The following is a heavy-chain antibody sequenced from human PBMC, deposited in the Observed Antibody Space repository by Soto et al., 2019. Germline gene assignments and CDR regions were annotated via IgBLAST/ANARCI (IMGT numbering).Heavy chain of an antibody. CDR1: GFTFSGAW. CDR3: TTCNAVVIVTATRFDY. D-gene: IGHD2-21*02. J-gene: IGHJ4*02. V-gene: IGHV3-15*01. CDR2: IKSKTEGGTT. Sequence: PGGSLRLSCAASGFTFSGAWMSWVRQAPGKGLEWVGRIKSKTEGGTTDYAAPVKGRFTISRDDSKNTLYLQMNSLKTEDTAVYYCTTCNAVVIVTATRFDYWGQGTLVTVSS.